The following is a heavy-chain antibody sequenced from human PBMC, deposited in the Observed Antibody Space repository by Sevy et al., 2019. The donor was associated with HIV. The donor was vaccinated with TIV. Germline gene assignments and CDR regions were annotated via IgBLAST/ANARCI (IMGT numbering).Heavy chain of an antibody. CDR1: GFTFSTYA. Sequence: GGSLRLSCAASGFTFSTYAMTWVRQAPGKGLEWISYISSSGTSIYYADSVKGRFTISRDSPKNSLYLQMNSLRAEDTAVYYCARGPHYYYDSSAFFDYWGQGTLVTVSS. CDR2: ISSSGTSI. CDR3: ARGPHYYYDSSAFFDY. D-gene: IGHD3-22*01. J-gene: IGHJ4*02. V-gene: IGHV3-48*03.